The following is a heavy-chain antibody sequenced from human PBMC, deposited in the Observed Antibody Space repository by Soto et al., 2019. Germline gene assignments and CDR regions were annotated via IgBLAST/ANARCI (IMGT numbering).Heavy chain of an antibody. D-gene: IGHD1-1*01. V-gene: IGHV1-18*01. CDR2: ISANNGNT. Sequence: QVHLVQSGAEVKKPGASVKVSCKGSGYAFTTYGITWVRQAPGQGLEWMAWISANNGNTDYAQKLQGRVTVTRDTSTSTAYMELMSLRSDDTAVYYCARWRYGDYWGQGALVTVSS. J-gene: IGHJ4*02. CDR3: ARWRYGDY. CDR1: GYAFTTYG.